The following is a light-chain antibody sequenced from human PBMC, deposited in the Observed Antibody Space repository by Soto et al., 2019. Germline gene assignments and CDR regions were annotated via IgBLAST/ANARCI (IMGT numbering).Light chain of an antibody. Sequence: QSVLTQPPSASGTPGQRVTISCSGSSSNIGSNYVYWYQQLPGTAPKLLIYRNNQRPSGVPDRFSGSKSGTSASLAISGLRSEDKADYYCAAWDDSLSGWVFGGGTKHTVL. CDR3: AAWDDSLSGWV. CDR1: SSNIGSNY. CDR2: RNN. V-gene: IGLV1-47*01. J-gene: IGLJ3*02.